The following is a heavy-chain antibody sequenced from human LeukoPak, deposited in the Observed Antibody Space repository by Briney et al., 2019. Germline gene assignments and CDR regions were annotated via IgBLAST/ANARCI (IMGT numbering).Heavy chain of an antibody. CDR2: ISSDGSRT. CDR1: AFTFSNHW. J-gene: IGHJ3*02. V-gene: IGHV3-74*01. CDR3: AKGALPGIAAAGDAFDI. Sequence: GGSLRLSCAASAFTFSNHWMHWVRQAPGKGLVWVSDISSDGSRTFYADSVKGRFTISRDNTKNSLYLQMNSLRAEDMALYYCAKGALPGIAAAGDAFDIWGQGTMVTVSS. D-gene: IGHD6-13*01.